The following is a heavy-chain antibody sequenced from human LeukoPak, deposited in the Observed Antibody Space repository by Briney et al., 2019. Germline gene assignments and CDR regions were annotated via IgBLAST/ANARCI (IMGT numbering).Heavy chain of an antibody. D-gene: IGHD2-2*01. Sequence: GGSLRLSCAASGFIVSRYSMTWVRQAPGKGLEWVSSISTSYSGIYYADSVKGRFTISRDNAKNSLYLQMDSLSADDTAVYYCAPAYCSSITCSEWGQGTLVTVSS. J-gene: IGHJ4*02. CDR2: ISTSYSGI. CDR1: GFIVSRYS. V-gene: IGHV3-48*01. CDR3: APAYCSSITCSE.